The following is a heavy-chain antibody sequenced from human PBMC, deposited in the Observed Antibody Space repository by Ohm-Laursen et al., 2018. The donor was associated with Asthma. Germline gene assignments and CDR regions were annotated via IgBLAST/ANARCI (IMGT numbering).Heavy chain of an antibody. V-gene: IGHV3-21*01. Sequence: SLRLSCAASGFTFSSYNMNWVRQAPGKGLEWVSSISSSSSYIYYADSVKGQFTISRDNARNSLYLQMNSLRAEDTAVYYCARAGVTFWRNVNWFDPWGQGTLVTVSS. CDR2: ISSSSSYI. CDR3: ARAGVTFWRNVNWFDP. J-gene: IGHJ5*02. D-gene: IGHD3-3*01. CDR1: GFTFSSYN.